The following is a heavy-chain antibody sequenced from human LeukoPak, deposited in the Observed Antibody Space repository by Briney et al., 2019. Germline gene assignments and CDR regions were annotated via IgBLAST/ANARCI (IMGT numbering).Heavy chain of an antibody. CDR1: GGSFSGYY. CDR3: ARESPRYDFWSGHGGIYYFDY. D-gene: IGHD3-3*01. CDR2: INHSGRT. V-gene: IGHV4-34*01. Sequence: AETHALTCAVYGGSFSGYYWSWIRQPPGKGLEWIGEINHSGRTNYNPSLKSRVTISVDTSKNQFSLKLSSVTAADTAVYYCARESPRYDFWSGHGGIYYFDYWGQGTLVTVSS. J-gene: IGHJ4*02.